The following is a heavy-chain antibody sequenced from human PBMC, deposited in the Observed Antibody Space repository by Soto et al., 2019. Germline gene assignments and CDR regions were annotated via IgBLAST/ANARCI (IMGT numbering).Heavy chain of an antibody. V-gene: IGHV4-30-4*01. CDR2: IYNSGST. CDR1: GDSISSGDY. D-gene: IGHD2-21*01. Sequence: SETLSLTCTASGDSISSGDYWSWIRQPPGKGLEWIGYIYNSGSTYYNPSLKSRVTISLDTSENQVSLKLTSVTAADTAMYYCAGFSAVFATDINCFDPWGQGALVTVSS. J-gene: IGHJ5*02. CDR3: AGFSAVFATDINCFDP.